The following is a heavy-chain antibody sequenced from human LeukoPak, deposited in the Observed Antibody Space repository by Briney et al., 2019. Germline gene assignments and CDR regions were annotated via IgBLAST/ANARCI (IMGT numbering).Heavy chain of an antibody. J-gene: IGHJ6*02. Sequence: SVKVSCKASGGTFSSYAISWVRQAPGQGLEWMGGIIPIFGTANYAQKFQGRVTITADESTSTAYMELSSLRSEDTAVYYCARGGPDSSGWYQSGMDVWGQGTTVTVSS. CDR3: ARGGPDSSGWYQSGMDV. CDR2: IIPIFGTA. V-gene: IGHV1-69*01. CDR1: GGTFSSYA. D-gene: IGHD6-19*01.